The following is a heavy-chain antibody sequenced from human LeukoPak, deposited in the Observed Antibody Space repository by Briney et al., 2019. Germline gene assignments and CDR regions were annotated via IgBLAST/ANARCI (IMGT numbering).Heavy chain of an antibody. V-gene: IGHV3-30*02. CDR2: IRYDGSNT. CDR1: GFIFSSYG. CDR3: ASFSSGWYRGAFDI. J-gene: IGHJ3*02. D-gene: IGHD6-19*01. Sequence: GGSLRLSCAASGFIFSSYGMHWVRQAPGKGLEWVAFIRYDGSNTYYADSVKGRFTISRDNSKNTLYLQMNSLRAEDTAVYHCASFSSGWYRGAFDIWGQGTMVTVSS.